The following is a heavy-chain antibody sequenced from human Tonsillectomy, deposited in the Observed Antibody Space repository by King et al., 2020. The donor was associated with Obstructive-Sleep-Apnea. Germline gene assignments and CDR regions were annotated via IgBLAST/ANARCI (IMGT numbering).Heavy chain of an antibody. CDR2: ISYDGSNK. D-gene: IGHD4-17*01. Sequence: QLVQSGGGGVQPGRSLRLSCAASGFTFSSYAMHWVRQAPGKGLEWVAVISYDGSNKYYADSVKGRFTISRDNSKNTLYLQMNSLRAEDTAVYYLARDPAGTTSNWFDPWGQGTLVTLSS. CDR3: ARDPAGTTSNWFDP. V-gene: IGHV3-30-3*01. J-gene: IGHJ5*02. CDR1: GFTFSSYA.